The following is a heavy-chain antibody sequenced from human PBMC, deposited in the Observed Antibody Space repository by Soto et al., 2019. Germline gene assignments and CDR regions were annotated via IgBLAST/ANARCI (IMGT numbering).Heavy chain of an antibody. Sequence: QGQLVESGGGLVKPGGSLRLSCAASGFTFSDYYMSWIRQAPGKGLEWVSYISSSSSYTNYADSVKGRFTISRDNAKNSLYLQMNSLRAEDTAVYYCARGSYQLLAKAGWFDPWGQGTLVTVSS. V-gene: IGHV3-11*05. CDR3: ARGSYQLLAKAGWFDP. CDR1: GFTFSDYY. J-gene: IGHJ5*02. D-gene: IGHD2-2*01. CDR2: ISSSSSYT.